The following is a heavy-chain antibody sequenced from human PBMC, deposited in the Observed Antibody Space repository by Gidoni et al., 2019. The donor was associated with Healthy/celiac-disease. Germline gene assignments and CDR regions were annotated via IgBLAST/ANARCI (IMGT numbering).Heavy chain of an antibody. CDR2: ISSSSSYI. V-gene: IGHV3-21*01. Sequence: EVQLVESGGGLVKPGGSLRLACAASGFTFGSYSMNWVRQAPGKGLEWVSSISSSSSYIYYADSVKGRFTISRDNAKNSLYLQMNSLRAEDTAVHYCARDDDFWSGYNYYYGMDVWGQGTTVTVSS. D-gene: IGHD3-3*01. J-gene: IGHJ6*02. CDR1: GFTFGSYS. CDR3: ARDDDFWSGYNYYYGMDV.